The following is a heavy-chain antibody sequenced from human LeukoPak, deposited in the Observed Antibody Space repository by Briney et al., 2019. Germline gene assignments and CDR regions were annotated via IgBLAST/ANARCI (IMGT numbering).Heavy chain of an antibody. J-gene: IGHJ5*02. CDR2: ISGSGGTT. CDR3: AKLSTFGDLSRVRFDP. Sequence: GGSLRLSCAVSGFTLRTYAMSWVRQAPGKGLEWVSAISGSGGTTYYADSVKGRFTISRDNSKNTLYLQMNSLRAEDTAVYYCAKLSTFGDLSRVRFDPWGQGTLVTVSS. D-gene: IGHD3-10*01. V-gene: IGHV3-23*01. CDR1: GFTLRTYA.